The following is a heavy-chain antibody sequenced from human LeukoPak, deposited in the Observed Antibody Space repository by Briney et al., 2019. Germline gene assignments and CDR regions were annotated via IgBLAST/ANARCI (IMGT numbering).Heavy chain of an antibody. CDR3: ARGPWYDYIWGSYRRYFDY. J-gene: IGHJ4*02. Sequence: SETPSLTCAVYGGSFSGYYWSWIRQPPGKGLEWIGEINHSGSTNYNPSLKSRVTISVDTSKNQFSLKLSSVTAADTAVYYCARGPWYDYIWGSYRRYFDYWGQGTLVTVSS. CDR2: INHSGST. CDR1: GGSFSGYY. D-gene: IGHD3-16*02. V-gene: IGHV4-34*01.